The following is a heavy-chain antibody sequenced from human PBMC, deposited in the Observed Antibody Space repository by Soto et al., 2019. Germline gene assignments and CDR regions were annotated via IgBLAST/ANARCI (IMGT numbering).Heavy chain of an antibody. Sequence: PSETLSLTCTVSCASISPFYWSWIRQPPGKGLEWIGYIYYTGNTNFNPSLKSRVTISADTSKNQFSLKLSSVTTADTAVYFCARVGGYNYFDHWGQGTQVTVSS. CDR2: IYYTGNT. J-gene: IGHJ4*02. V-gene: IGHV4-59*01. CDR3: ARVGGYNYFDH. D-gene: IGHD5-12*01. CDR1: CASISPFY.